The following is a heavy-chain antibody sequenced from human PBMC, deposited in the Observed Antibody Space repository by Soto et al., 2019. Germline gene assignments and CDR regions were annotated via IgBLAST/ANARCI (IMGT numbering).Heavy chain of an antibody. J-gene: IGHJ5*02. CDR1: GYSISSGYY. V-gene: IGHV4-38-2*01. CDR3: ARVVVVVVAATSLSGWFDP. D-gene: IGHD2-15*01. Sequence: SETLSLTCAVSGYSISSGYYWGWVRQPPGKGLEWIGSIYHSGSTYYNPSLKSRVTISVDTSKNQFSLKLSSVTAADTAVYYCARVVVVVVAATSLSGWFDPWGQGTLVTVSS. CDR2: IYHSGST.